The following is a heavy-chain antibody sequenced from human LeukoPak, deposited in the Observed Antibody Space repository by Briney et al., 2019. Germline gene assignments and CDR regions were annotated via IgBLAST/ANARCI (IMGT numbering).Heavy chain of an antibody. D-gene: IGHD4-11*01. CDR2: ISYDGSNK. CDR3: AKGRLAYSKAEVAYFDY. CDR1: GFTFSSYG. V-gene: IGHV3-30*18. J-gene: IGHJ4*02. Sequence: PGRSLRLSCAASGFTFSSYGMHWVRQAPGKGLEWVAVISYDGSNKYYADSVKGRFTISRDNSKNTLYLQMNSLRAEDTAVYYWAKGRLAYSKAEVAYFDYWGQGTLVTVSS.